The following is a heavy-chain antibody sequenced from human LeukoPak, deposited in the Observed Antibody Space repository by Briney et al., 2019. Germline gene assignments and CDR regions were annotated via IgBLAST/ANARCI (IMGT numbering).Heavy chain of an antibody. D-gene: IGHD2-21*02. V-gene: IGHV3-21*01. J-gene: IGHJ3*02. CDR1: GFTFSSYS. Sequence: GGSLRLSCAASGFTFSSYSMNWVRQAPGKGLEWVSSISSSSSYIYYADSVKGRFTISRDNAKNSLYLQMNSLRAEDTAVYYCASRNQYCGGDCFWAFDIWGQGTMVTVSS. CDR3: ASRNQYCGGDCFWAFDI. CDR2: ISSSSSYI.